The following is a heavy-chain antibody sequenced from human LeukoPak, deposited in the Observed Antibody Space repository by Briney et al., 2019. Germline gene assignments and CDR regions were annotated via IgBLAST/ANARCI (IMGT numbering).Heavy chain of an antibody. Sequence: SGPTLANPTQTLTLTCTFSGFSFSTSGVGVAWIRQPPGKALEWLAVIYWDDDKRYSPSLKTRLTITKDTSKNQVVLTMTNMDPVDTATYYCARSPYYDILTGSRGTFDYWGQGTLVTVSS. D-gene: IGHD3-9*01. V-gene: IGHV2-5*02. CDR2: IYWDDDK. J-gene: IGHJ4*02. CDR1: GFSFSTSGVG. CDR3: ARSPYYDILTGSRGTFDY.